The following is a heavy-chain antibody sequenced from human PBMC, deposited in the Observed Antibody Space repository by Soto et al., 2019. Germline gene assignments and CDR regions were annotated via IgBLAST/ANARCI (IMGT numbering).Heavy chain of an antibody. V-gene: IGHV4-59*01. J-gene: IGHJ2*01. CDR1: GGSISSYY. CDR2: TYYSGST. Sequence: PETLSLTCTVSGGSISSYYWSWIRQPPGKGLEWIWYTYYSGSTNYNPSLKSRVTISVDTSKNQFSLKLSSVTAADTAVYYCASRRADFWSGYPKYWYFDLWGRGTLVTV. D-gene: IGHD3-3*01. CDR3: ASRRADFWSGYPKYWYFDL.